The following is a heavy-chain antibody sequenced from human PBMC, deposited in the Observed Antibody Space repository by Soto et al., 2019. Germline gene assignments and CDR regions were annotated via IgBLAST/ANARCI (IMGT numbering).Heavy chain of an antibody. CDR2: ISATTGST. CDR3: ATNGINTPLGA. CDR1: GFTFSTYA. V-gene: IGHV3-23*01. J-gene: IGHJ4*01. Sequence: EVQQMESGGGLVQPGGSLRLSCAASGFTFSTYARSWVRQAPVKGLEWVSSISATTGSTYYAGSVKGRFTISRDNSKNMLYPQVDSLRAEDSAVNYCATNGINTPLGAWGHGTLVTVSS. D-gene: IGHD3-16*01.